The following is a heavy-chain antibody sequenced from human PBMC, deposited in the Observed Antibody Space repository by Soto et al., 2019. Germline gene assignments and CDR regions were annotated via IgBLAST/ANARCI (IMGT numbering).Heavy chain of an antibody. Sequence: GGSLRLSCAASGFTFSNAWMNWVRQAPGKGLEWVGRIKSKTDGGTTDYAAPVKGRFTISRDDSKNTLYLQMNSLKTEDTAVYYCTTFDDSSGYYYYYGMDVWGQGTTDTVSS. D-gene: IGHD3-22*01. V-gene: IGHV3-15*07. CDR1: GFTFSNAW. J-gene: IGHJ6*01. CDR2: IKSKTDGGTT. CDR3: TTFDDSSGYYYYYGMDV.